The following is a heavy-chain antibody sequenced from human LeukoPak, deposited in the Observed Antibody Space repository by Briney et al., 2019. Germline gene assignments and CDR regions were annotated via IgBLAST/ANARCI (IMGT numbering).Heavy chain of an antibody. J-gene: IGHJ4*02. Sequence: SVKVSCKASGFTFTSSAMQWVRQARGQRLEWIGWIVVGSGNTNYAQKFQERVTITRDTSTSTAYMELSSLRSEDTAVYYCAAGWVCSGGSCYYYFDYWRQGTLVTVSS. CDR2: IVVGSGNT. CDR1: GFTFTSSA. CDR3: AAGWVCSGGSCYYYFDY. D-gene: IGHD2-15*01. V-gene: IGHV1-58*02.